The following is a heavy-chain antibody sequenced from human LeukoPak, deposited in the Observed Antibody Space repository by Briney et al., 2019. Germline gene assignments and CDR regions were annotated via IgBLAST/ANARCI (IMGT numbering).Heavy chain of an antibody. D-gene: IGHD4-23*01. V-gene: IGHV4-61*02. J-gene: IGHJ4*02. Sequence: SETLSLTCTVSGGSISSGSYYWSWIRQPAGKGLEWIGRIYTSGSTNYNPSLKSRVTISVDTSKNQFSLKLSSVTAADTAVYYCARDWGVDYGGNSIYYFDYWGQGTLVTVSS. CDR3: ARDWGVDYGGNSIYYFDY. CDR2: IYTSGST. CDR1: GGSISSGSYY.